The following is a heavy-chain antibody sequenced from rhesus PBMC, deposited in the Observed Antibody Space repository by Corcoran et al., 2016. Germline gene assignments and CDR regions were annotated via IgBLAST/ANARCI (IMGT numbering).Heavy chain of an antibody. D-gene: IGHD3-22*01. Sequence: QLQLQESGPGLVKPSETLSLTCAVSGVSLASDYWPCTRQSPGKGLDWIGRISGSGGSTNYNPSLKNRLTISTDTSRNQISLNLNSMTAADTAIYYCAHGWSAGQWGQGVLVTVSS. J-gene: IGHJ4*01. CDR2: ISGSGGST. CDR1: GVSLASDY. V-gene: IGHV4-173*01. CDR3: AHGWSAGQ.